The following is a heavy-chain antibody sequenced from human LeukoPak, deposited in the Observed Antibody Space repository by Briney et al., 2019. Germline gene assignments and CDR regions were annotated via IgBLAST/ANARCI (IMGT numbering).Heavy chain of an antibody. D-gene: IGHD3-9*01. V-gene: IGHV3-21*01. CDR3: ARVSYDILTGYFHSFDY. CDR2: ISSSSSYI. J-gene: IGHJ4*02. Sequence: PGGSLRLSCAASGFTFSSYSMNWVRQAPGKGLEWVSSISSSSSYINYADSVKGRFTISRDNAKNSLYLQMNSLRAEDTAVYYCARVSYDILTGYFHSFDYWGQGTLVTVSS. CDR1: GFTFSSYS.